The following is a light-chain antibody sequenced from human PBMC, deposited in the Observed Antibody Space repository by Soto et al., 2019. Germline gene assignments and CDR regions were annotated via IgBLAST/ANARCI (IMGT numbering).Light chain of an antibody. CDR1: SSNIGPNA. V-gene: IGLV1-44*01. CDR3: AAWDDSLNGLV. J-gene: IGLJ7*01. Sequence: QSALTQPPSVSGTPGQKVTISCSGSSSNIGPNAVNWYQQLPGTAPKLLLYNNNQRPSGVSDRFSGSKSGTSASLAISGLQSDDEADYHCAAWDDSLNGLVFGTGTQLTVL. CDR2: NNN.